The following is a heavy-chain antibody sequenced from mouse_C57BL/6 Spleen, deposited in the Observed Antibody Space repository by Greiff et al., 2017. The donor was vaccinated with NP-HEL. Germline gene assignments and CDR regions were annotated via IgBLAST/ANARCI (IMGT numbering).Heavy chain of an antibody. CDR2: ISSGSSTI. D-gene: IGHD1-1*01. V-gene: IGHV5-17*01. CDR3: ARKLLRSSYWYFDV. CDR1: GFTFSDYG. Sequence: DVKLQESGGGLVKPGGSLKLSCAASGFTFSDYGMHWVRQAPEKGLEWVAYISSGSSTIYYADTVKGRFTISRDNAKNTLFLQMTSLRSEDTAMYYCARKLLRSSYWYFDVWGTGTTVTVSS. J-gene: IGHJ1*03.